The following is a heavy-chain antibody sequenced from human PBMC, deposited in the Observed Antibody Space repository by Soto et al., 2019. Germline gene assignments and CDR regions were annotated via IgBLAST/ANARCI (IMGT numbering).Heavy chain of an antibody. D-gene: IGHD3-3*01. CDR1: GFTFTSSA. Sequence: SVKVSCKASGFTFTSSAVQWVRQARGQRLEWIGWIVVGSGNTNYAQKFQERVTITRDMSTSAAYMELSSLRSEDTAVYYCAAETYYDFWSGYPNFDYWGQGTLVTVSS. J-gene: IGHJ4*02. CDR2: IVVGSGNT. V-gene: IGHV1-58*01. CDR3: AAETYYDFWSGYPNFDY.